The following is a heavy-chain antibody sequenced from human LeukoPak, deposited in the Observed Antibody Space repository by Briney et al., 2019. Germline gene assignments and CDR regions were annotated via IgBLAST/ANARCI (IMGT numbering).Heavy chain of an antibody. CDR2: ISDSGGST. D-gene: IGHD3-9*01. J-gene: IGHJ4*02. Sequence: GGSLRLSCSASGFPFSSYAMHWVRQAPGKGLEYVSAISDSGGSTYYADSVKGRFTISRDNSKNTLSLQMNSLRAEDTAVYYCAGLRYFVYWGQGTLVTVSS. V-gene: IGHV3-64*04. CDR1: GFPFSSYA. CDR3: AGLRYFVY.